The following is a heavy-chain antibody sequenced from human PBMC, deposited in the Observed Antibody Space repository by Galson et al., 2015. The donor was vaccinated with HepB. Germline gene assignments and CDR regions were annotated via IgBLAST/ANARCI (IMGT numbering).Heavy chain of an antibody. Sequence: SLRLSCAASGFTFSNAWMSWVRQAPGKGLEWVGRIKSNTDGGTTDYAAPVKGRFTISRDDSKNTLYLQMNSLKTEDTAVYYCTTDFTIFGTYYFDYWGQGTLVTVSS. CDR2: IKSNTDGGTT. CDR1: GFTFSNAW. D-gene: IGHD3-3*01. J-gene: IGHJ4*02. V-gene: IGHV3-15*01. CDR3: TTDFTIFGTYYFDY.